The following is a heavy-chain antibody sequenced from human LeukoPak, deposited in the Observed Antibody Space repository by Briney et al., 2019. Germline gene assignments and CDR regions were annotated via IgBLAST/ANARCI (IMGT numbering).Heavy chain of an antibody. V-gene: IGHV3-30-3*01. CDR1: GFTFSSYA. Sequence: PGGSLRLSCAASGFTFSSYAMHWVRQAPGKGLEWVAVISYDGSSKYYADSVKGRFTISRDNSKNTLYLQMNSLRAEDTAVYYCARDRDYYDSSGYWGYFDYWGQGTLVTVSS. D-gene: IGHD3-22*01. J-gene: IGHJ4*02. CDR2: ISYDGSSK. CDR3: ARDRDYYDSSGYWGYFDY.